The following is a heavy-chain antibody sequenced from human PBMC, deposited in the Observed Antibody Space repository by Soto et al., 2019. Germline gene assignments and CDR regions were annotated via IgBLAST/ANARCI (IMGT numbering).Heavy chain of an antibody. Sequence: ASVKVSCKASGYTFTNYGITWVRQAPGQGLEWMGWISAYNGNTHYTQRLQGRVTMTTDTSTSTAYMELSRLRSDDTAVYYCARSVTGSWIDYWGQGTLVTVSS. CDR1: GYTFTNYG. CDR3: ARSVTGSWIDY. V-gene: IGHV1-18*01. J-gene: IGHJ4*02. D-gene: IGHD1-20*01. CDR2: ISAYNGNT.